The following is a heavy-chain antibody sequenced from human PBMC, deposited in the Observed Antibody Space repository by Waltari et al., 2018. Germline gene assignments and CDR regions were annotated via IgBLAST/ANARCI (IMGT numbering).Heavy chain of an antibody. CDR2: INPNSGGT. V-gene: IGHV1-2*06. CDR3: ALIYSSSSPLGY. CDR1: GSTFTGCH. J-gene: IGHJ4*02. Sequence: QVQLVQSGAVVKQPVASVKVSCTASGSTFTGCHMPWVRLAPGQGLEWMGRINPNSGGTNYAQKFQGRVTMTRDTSISTAYMELSRLRSDATAVYYCALIYSSSSPLGYWGQGTLVTVSS. D-gene: IGHD6-6*01.